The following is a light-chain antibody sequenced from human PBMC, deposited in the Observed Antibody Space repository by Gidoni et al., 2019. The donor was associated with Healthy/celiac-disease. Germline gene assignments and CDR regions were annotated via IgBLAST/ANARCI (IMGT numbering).Light chain of an antibody. CDR3: QQLNSYPLT. J-gene: IGKJ1*01. CDR2: AAS. Sequence: DIQLTQSPSFLSASVGDRVTITCRASQGISSYLAWYQQKPGKAPKLLIYAASNLQSGVPARFSGSGSGTEFTLTISSLEPEDFATYYCQQLNSYPLTFGQGTKVDIK. CDR1: QGISSY. V-gene: IGKV1-9*01.